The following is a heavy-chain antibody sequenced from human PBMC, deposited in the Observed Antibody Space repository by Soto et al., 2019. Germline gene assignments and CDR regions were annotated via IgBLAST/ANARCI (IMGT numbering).Heavy chain of an antibody. CDR2: ISGSGGST. Sequence: PGGSLRLSCAASGFTFSSYAMSWVRQAPGKGLEWVSAISGSGGSTYYADSVKGRFTISRDNSKNTLYLQMNSLRAEDTAVYYCAKDFSITIFGVVIMNYFDYWGQGALVTVSS. CDR1: GFTFSSYA. D-gene: IGHD3-3*01. CDR3: AKDFSITIFGVVIMNYFDY. V-gene: IGHV3-23*01. J-gene: IGHJ4*02.